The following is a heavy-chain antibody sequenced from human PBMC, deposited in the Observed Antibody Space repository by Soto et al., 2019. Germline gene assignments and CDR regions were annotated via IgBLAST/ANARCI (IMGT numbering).Heavy chain of an antibody. Sequence: GGSLRLSCAASGFSFSLYWMHWVRQAPGKGLVWVSRINGDGSDTSYGDSVKGRFTTFRDNAKNTLYLHMNSLGAEDTAVYYCARDFGEVGATAVYDIWGQGTMVTVSS. D-gene: IGHD1-26*01. CDR1: GFSFSLYW. V-gene: IGHV3-74*01. J-gene: IGHJ3*02. CDR3: ARDFGEVGATAVYDI. CDR2: INGDGSDT.